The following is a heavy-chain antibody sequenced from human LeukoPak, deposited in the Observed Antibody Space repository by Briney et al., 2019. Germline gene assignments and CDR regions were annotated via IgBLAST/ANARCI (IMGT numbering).Heavy chain of an antibody. V-gene: IGHV3-23*01. D-gene: IGHD1-26*01. CDR1: GFTFSIYA. CDR3: AREPIVGAPLAAFDI. Sequence: GGSLRLSCAASGFTFSIYAMTWVRQAPGKGLEWVSAIRGSGGSTYYADSVKGRFTISRDNSKNSLYLQMNSLRAEDTAVYYCAREPIVGAPLAAFDIWGQGTMVTVSS. J-gene: IGHJ3*02. CDR2: IRGSGGST.